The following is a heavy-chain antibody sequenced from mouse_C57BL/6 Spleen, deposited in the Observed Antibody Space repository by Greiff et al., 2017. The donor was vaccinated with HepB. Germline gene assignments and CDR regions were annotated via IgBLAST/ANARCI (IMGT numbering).Heavy chain of an antibody. J-gene: IGHJ4*01. CDR3: ATRSYGSSYYAMDY. Sequence: VKLVESGAELVKPGASVKISCKASGYAFSSYWMNWVKQRPGKGLEWIGQIYPGDGDTNYNGKFKGKATLTADKSSSTAYMQLSSLTSEDSAVYFCATRSYGSSYYAMDYWGQGTSVTVSS. D-gene: IGHD1-1*01. V-gene: IGHV1-80*01. CDR2: IYPGDGDT. CDR1: GYAFSSYW.